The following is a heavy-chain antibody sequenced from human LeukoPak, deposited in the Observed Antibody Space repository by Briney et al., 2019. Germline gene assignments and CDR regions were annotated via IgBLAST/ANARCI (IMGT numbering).Heavy chain of an antibody. CDR1: GFTFSSYW. V-gene: IGHV3-7*01. Sequence: GGSLRLSCAASGFTFSSYWMSWVRQAPGKGLEWVANIKQDGSEKYYVDSVKGRFTISRDNAKNSLYLQMNGLRAEDTAVYYCARDVVVVPAAGWYYYYYMDVWGKGTTVTVSS. J-gene: IGHJ6*03. D-gene: IGHD2-2*01. CDR3: ARDVVVVPAAGWYYYYYMDV. CDR2: IKQDGSEK.